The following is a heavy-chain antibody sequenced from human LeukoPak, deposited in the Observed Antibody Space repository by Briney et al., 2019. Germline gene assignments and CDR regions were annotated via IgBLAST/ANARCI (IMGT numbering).Heavy chain of an antibody. CDR3: ARGAGSGYTDY. J-gene: IGHJ4*02. CDR1: GGSISNYY. V-gene: IGHV4-59*01. CDR2: ISYSGNT. Sequence: TSETLSLTCTVSGGSISNYYWTWIRQPPGKGLEWIGFISYSGNTNYNPSLKSRVTISLDTSKNQFSLKLISVTAADTAVYYCARGAGSGYTDYWGQGTLVTVSS. D-gene: IGHD3-22*01.